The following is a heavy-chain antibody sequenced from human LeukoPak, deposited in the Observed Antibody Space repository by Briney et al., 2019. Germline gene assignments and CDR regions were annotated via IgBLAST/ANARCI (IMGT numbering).Heavy chain of an antibody. CDR3: AGIRLLVNGYYDSSGYDY. D-gene: IGHD3-22*01. Sequence: ASVKVSCKASGYNYTRYGISWVRQAPGQGLEWMGWISAYNGNTNYAQKLQGRVTMTTDTSTSTAYMELRSLRYDDTADYCCAGIRLLVNGYYDSSGYDYWGQGTLVTVSS. CDR2: ISAYNGNT. CDR1: GYNYTRYG. V-gene: IGHV1-18*01. J-gene: IGHJ4*02.